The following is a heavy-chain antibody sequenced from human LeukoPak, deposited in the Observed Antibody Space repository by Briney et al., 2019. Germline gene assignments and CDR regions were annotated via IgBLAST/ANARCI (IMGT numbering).Heavy chain of an antibody. CDR1: GDTFNTYG. CDR3: ARSPSGSYSFGIFDY. CDR2: IIPIFGTA. V-gene: IGHV1-69*13. D-gene: IGHD1-26*01. Sequence: ASVKVSCKASGDTFNTYGIGWVRQAPGQGLEWMGGIIPIFGTANYAQKFQGRVTITADESTSTAYMELSSLRSEDTAVYYCARSPSGSYSFGIFDYWGQGTLVTVSS. J-gene: IGHJ4*02.